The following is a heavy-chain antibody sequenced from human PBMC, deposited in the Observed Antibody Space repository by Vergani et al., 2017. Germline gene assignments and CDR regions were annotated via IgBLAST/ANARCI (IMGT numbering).Heavy chain of an antibody. V-gene: IGHV1-69*01. D-gene: IGHD5-18*01. CDR3: ARDLRDTAMVMFFFY. J-gene: IGHJ4*02. CDR1: GGTFSSYA. CDR2: IIPIFGTA. Sequence: QVQLVQSGAEVKKPGSSVKVSCKASGGTFSSYAISWVRQAPGQGLEWMGGIIPIFGTANYAQKFQGRVTIAADESTITAYMELISLRSEDTAVYYCARDLRDTAMVMFFFYWGQGTLVTVSS.